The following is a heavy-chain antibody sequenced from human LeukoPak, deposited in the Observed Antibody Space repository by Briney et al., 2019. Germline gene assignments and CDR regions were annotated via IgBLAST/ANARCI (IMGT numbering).Heavy chain of an antibody. Sequence: PSGTLSLTCAVSGGSISSSNWWSWVHQPPGKGLEWIGEIYHSGSTNYNPSLKSRVTISVDKSKNQFSLKLSSVTAADTAVYYCARGGGMVRGVFSNWGQGTLVTVSS. CDR1: GGSISSSNW. J-gene: IGHJ4*02. CDR3: ARGGGMVRGVFSN. V-gene: IGHV4-4*02. CDR2: IYHSGST. D-gene: IGHD3-10*01.